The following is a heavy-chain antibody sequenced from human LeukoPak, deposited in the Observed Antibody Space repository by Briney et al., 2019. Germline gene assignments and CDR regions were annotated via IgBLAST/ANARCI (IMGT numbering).Heavy chain of an antibody. V-gene: IGHV4-59*01. CDR1: SGSISSYY. D-gene: IGHD2-2*01. CDR2: IYYSGST. Sequence: PSETLSLACSVSSGSISSYYWSWIRQPPGKGLEWIGYIYYSGSTNYNPSLKSRVTISVDTSKNQFSLKLSSVTAADTAVYYCARLAHLGYCSSTSCPPPQTYYMDVWGKGTTVTVSS. J-gene: IGHJ6*03. CDR3: ARLAHLGYCSSTSCPPPQTYYMDV.